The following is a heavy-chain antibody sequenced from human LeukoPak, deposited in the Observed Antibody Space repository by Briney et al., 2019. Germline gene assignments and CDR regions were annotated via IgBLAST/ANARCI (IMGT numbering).Heavy chain of an antibody. Sequence: WIRQPAGKGLEWVSLISGDGGSTYYADSVKGRFTISRDNSKNSLYLQMNSLRTEDTALYYCAKDMFVVVVAATPDYWGQGTLVTVSS. J-gene: IGHJ4*02. D-gene: IGHD2-15*01. CDR3: AKDMFVVVVAATPDY. V-gene: IGHV3-43*02. CDR2: ISGDGGST.